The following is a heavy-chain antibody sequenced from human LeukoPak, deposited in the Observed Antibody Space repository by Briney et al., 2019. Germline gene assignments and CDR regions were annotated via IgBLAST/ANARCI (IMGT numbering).Heavy chain of an antibody. CDR2: IGGSGVTT. Sequence: GGSLRLSCVASGFTFTNNALTWVRQAPGKGLEWVSNIGGSGVTTNYANSVKGRFTISRDNSKNTLYLEMNSLRADDTAIYYCAKCPSSVSCYGVRLDVWGQGTTVTVSS. J-gene: IGHJ6*02. D-gene: IGHD2-2*01. CDR3: AKCPSSVSCYGVRLDV. CDR1: GFTFTNNA. V-gene: IGHV3-23*01.